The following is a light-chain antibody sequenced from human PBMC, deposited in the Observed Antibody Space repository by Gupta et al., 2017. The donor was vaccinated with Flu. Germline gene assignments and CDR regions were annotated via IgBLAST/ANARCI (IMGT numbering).Light chain of an antibody. CDR3: CSDAGSYTLM. Sequence: SALTQPLSVYGSPAQSVTIPCTGPSSDVGGYNYLCWYQQHPGKAPRLIIYDVRRRPSGVPNRFSGSKSGSTASLTISGLQAEDEADYYCCSDAGSYTLMFGGGTKLTVL. V-gene: IGLV2-11*01. CDR1: SSDVGGYNY. J-gene: IGLJ3*02. CDR2: DVR.